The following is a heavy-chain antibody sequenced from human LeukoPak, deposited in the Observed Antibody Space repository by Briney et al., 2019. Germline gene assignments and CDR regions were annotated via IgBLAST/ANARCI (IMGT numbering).Heavy chain of an antibody. CDR3: ARAAPILTGYYYDY. Sequence: GGSLRLSCAASGFTFSSYAMHWVRQAPGKGLEWISYINSNSDTVHYSNSVEGRFTISRDNAKNSLYLQMNSLRAEDTAMYYCARAAPILTGYYYDYWGQGTLVTVSS. J-gene: IGHJ4*02. CDR1: GFTFSSYA. D-gene: IGHD3-9*01. V-gene: IGHV3-48*04. CDR2: INSNSDTV.